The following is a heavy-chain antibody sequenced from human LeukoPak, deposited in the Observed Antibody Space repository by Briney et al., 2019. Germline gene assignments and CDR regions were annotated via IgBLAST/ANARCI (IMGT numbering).Heavy chain of an antibody. CDR1: GFTFSSYA. V-gene: IGHV3-30*04. Sequence: GGSLRLSCAASGFTFSSYAMSWVRQAPGKGLEWVAVISYDGRNKYYADSVKGRFTISRDNSKNTLYLQMNSLRPEDTAVYYCARADPIYYDFWSGPYYFDYWGQGTLVTVSS. D-gene: IGHD3-3*01. J-gene: IGHJ4*02. CDR2: ISYDGRNK. CDR3: ARADPIYYDFWSGPYYFDY.